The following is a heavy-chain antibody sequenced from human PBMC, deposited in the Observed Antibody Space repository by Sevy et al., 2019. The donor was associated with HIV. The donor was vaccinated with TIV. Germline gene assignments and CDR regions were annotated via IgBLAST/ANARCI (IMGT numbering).Heavy chain of an antibody. J-gene: IGHJ6*02. V-gene: IGHV1-69*13. Sequence: ASVKVSCKASGGTFSSYAISWVRQAPGQGLEWMGGITPIFGTANYAQKFQGRVTITADESTSTAYMELSSLRSEDTAVYYCARAKKVGQLAGGMDVWGQGTTVTVSS. D-gene: IGHD1-1*01. CDR1: GGTFSSYA. CDR3: ARAKKVGQLAGGMDV. CDR2: ITPIFGTA.